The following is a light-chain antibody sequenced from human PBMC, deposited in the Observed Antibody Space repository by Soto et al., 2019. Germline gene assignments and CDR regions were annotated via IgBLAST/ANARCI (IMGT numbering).Light chain of an antibody. Sequence: EIVLTQSPGTLSLSPGERATLSCRASQSVSSSSLAWYQQKPGQAPRLLIYGSSTRATGSPDRLSGSGSGTDFILTISRLEPEDFAVYFCQQYDSSPLTFGGGTKXXIK. V-gene: IGKV3-20*01. CDR3: QQYDSSPLT. CDR2: GSS. J-gene: IGKJ4*01. CDR1: QSVSSSS.